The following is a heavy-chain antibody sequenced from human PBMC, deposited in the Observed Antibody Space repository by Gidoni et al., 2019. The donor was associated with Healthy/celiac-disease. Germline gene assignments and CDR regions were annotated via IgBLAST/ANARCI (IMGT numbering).Heavy chain of an antibody. J-gene: IGHJ6*02. V-gene: IGHV1-46*01. CDR2: INPSGGST. CDR1: GYTFTSHY. CDR3: ARDPTTANGDYYYGMDV. Sequence: QVQLVQSGAEVKKPGASVKVSCKASGYTFTSHYMHWVRQAPGQGLEWMGIINPSGGSTSYAQKFQGRVTMTRDTSTSTVYMELSSLRSEDTAVYYCARDPTTANGDYYYGMDVWGQGTTVTVSS. D-gene: IGHD2-21*02.